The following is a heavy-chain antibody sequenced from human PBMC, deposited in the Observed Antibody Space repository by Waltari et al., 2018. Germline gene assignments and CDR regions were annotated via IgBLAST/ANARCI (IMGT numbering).Heavy chain of an antibody. Sequence: QVQLQESGPGLVKPSETLSLTCTVSGGSISSYYWSWIRQPPGKGLEWIGYIYYSGSTNYNPSLESRVTISVDTSKNQFSLKLSSVTAADTAVYYCARFSSSWYVVDYWGQGTLVTVSS. CDR1: GGSISSYY. D-gene: IGHD6-13*01. CDR3: ARFSSSWYVVDY. CDR2: IYYSGST. J-gene: IGHJ4*02. V-gene: IGHV4-59*01.